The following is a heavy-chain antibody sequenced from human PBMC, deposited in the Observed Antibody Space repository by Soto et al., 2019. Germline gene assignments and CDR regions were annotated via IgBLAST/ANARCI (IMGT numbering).Heavy chain of an antibody. CDR3: ARAQSDFWSGYYRSDDAFDI. CDR1: GYTFTGYY. V-gene: IGHV1-2*04. Sequence: ASVKVSCKASGYTFTGYYMHWVRQAPGQGLEWMGWINPNSGGTNYAQKFQGWVTMTRDTSISTAYMELSRLRSDDTAVYYCARAQSDFWSGYYRSDDAFDIWGQGTMVTVSS. CDR2: INPNSGGT. D-gene: IGHD3-3*01. J-gene: IGHJ3*02.